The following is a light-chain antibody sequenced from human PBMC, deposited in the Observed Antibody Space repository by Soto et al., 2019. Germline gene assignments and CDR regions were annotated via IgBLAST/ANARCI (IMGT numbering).Light chain of an antibody. Sequence: EIVLTQSPGTLSLSPGERATLSCRASQSISSSYLAWYQQKPGQAPRLLIYGPSSRATGIPDRFSGSGSGTDFTLTINRLEPEDFAVYYCQQYGSSPPTFGQGTKVDIK. CDR3: QQYGSSPPT. CDR2: GPS. V-gene: IGKV3-20*01. CDR1: QSISSSY. J-gene: IGKJ1*01.